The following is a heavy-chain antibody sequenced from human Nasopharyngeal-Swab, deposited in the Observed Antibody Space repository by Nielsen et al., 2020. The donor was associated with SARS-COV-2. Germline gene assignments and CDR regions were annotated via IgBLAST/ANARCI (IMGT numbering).Heavy chain of an antibody. CDR1: GFTFNNYN. CDR3: ARDGLGYDFWSAYFMDV. D-gene: IGHD3-3*01. CDR2: ISSSSSYI. Sequence: GESLKTPCAASGFTFNNYNFHWVRQAPGQGLESVSSISSSSSYIYYADSVKGRFTISRDNAKNSLYLQMNSLRAEDTAVYYCARDGLGYDFWSAYFMDVWGPGTTVTVSS. J-gene: IGHJ6*02. V-gene: IGHV3-21*01.